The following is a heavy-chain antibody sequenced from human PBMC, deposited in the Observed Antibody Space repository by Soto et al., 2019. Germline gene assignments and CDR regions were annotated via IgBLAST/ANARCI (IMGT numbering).Heavy chain of an antibody. Sequence: PGGSLRLSCAASGFTFRSHRIHWVRQAPGKGLEWVSRIDTDGGGTSYADSVKGRFTISRDNSKNTLYLQMNSLRAEDTAVYYCAKDVLRFLEWLAFYGMDIWGQGTTVNVSS. V-gene: IGHV3-74*01. CDR3: AKDVLRFLEWLAFYGMDI. CDR2: IDTDGGGT. J-gene: IGHJ6*02. CDR1: GFTFRSHR. D-gene: IGHD3-3*01.